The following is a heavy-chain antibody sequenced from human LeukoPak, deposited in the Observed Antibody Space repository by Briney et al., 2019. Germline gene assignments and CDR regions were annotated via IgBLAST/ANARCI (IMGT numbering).Heavy chain of an antibody. D-gene: IGHD2-2*01. CDR3: ARLKPPIDCTITSCYGFDY. CDR1: GLTFSSYA. CDR2: ISDSGGST. V-gene: IGHV3-23*01. Sequence: GGSLRLSWAPSGLTFSSYAMTWVRQAPGKGLEWVSAISDSGGSTYYADSVKGRFTISRDNSRNTLYLQMISLRAEDTAVYYCARLKPPIDCTITSCYGFDYWGQGTLVTVSS. J-gene: IGHJ4*02.